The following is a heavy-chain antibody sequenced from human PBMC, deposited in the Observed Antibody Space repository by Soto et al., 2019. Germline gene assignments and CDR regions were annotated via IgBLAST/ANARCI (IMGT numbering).Heavy chain of an antibody. CDR2: TIPVFNTA. V-gene: IGHV1-69*06. CDR1: GGTLSDHG. J-gene: IGHJ3*02. CDR3: ARGVYGSGNYYTGPSAFDI. D-gene: IGHD3-10*01. Sequence: QVQLEQSGAEVKKPGSSVKISCKASGGTLSDHGVSWLRQAPGQGLEWVGGTIPVFNTAKYAPKFQGRDKIAADKSTNIAYMELGSLRSDDTAFYYCARGVYGSGNYYTGPSAFDIWGQGTLVIVSS.